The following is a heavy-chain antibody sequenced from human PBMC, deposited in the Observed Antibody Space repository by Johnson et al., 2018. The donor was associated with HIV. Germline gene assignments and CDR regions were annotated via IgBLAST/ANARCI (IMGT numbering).Heavy chain of an antibody. Sequence: QVQLVESGGGVVQPGRSLRLSCAASGFTFSSYAMYWVRQAPGKGLEWVAVISYDGSNKYYADSVKGRFTISRDNSKNMVYLQMNSLRPEDTAVYYCARDGRDLVTGDAFDI. CDR1: GFTFSSYA. V-gene: IGHV3-30*14. J-gene: IGHJ3*02. CDR2: ISYDGSNK. CDR3: ARDGRDLVTGDAFDI. D-gene: IGHD3-9*01.